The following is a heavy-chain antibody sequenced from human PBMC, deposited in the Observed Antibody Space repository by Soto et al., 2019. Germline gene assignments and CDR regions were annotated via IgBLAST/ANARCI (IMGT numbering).Heavy chain of an antibody. J-gene: IGHJ6*04. CDR3: AKDPWGYYDSSGYYYRYYYGMDV. CDR1: GFTFSSYA. V-gene: IGHV3-23*01. D-gene: IGHD3-22*01. CDR2: ISGSGGST. Sequence: PGGSLRLSCAASGFTFSSYAMSWVRQAPGKGLEWVSAISGSGGSTYYADSVKGRFTISRDNSKNTLYLQMNSLRAEETAVYYCAKDPWGYYDSSGYYYRYYYGMDVWGKGTKVTVS.